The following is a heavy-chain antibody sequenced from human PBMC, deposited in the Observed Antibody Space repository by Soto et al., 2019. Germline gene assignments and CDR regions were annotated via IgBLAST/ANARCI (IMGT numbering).Heavy chain of an antibody. V-gene: IGHV1-69*02. D-gene: IGHD5-12*01. CDR1: GNTFTSYT. CDR2: IIPILGIT. J-gene: IGHJ4*02. Sequence: QVQLVQSGAEVKKPGSSVKVSCKASGNTFTSYTISWVRQAPGQGLEWMGRIIPILGITNYAQKFQGRFTITADKTTSTAYMELSSLRSEDTAVYYCARSFFPYSLESGGFDYWGQGTLVTVSS. CDR3: ARSFFPYSLESGGFDY.